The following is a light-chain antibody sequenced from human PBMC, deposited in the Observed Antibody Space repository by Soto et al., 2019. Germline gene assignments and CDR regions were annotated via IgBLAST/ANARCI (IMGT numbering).Light chain of an antibody. CDR2: TAS. CDR3: QQANSFPLT. J-gene: IGKJ4*01. V-gene: IGKV1-12*01. Sequence: DILLTQSPSFLSASVGDTVTITCRASQDIGSWLTWYQHKPGKAPKLPISTASSLQSGVPSRFSGSGSGTEFTLSISSLQPEDFATYYCQQANSFPLTFGGGTKVDIK. CDR1: QDIGSW.